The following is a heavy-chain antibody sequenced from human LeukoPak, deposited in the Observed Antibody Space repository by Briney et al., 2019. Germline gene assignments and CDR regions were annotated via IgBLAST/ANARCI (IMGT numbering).Heavy chain of an antibody. J-gene: IGHJ4*02. CDR3: ASGGVAVAGSAIDY. V-gene: IGHV1-2*02. CDR1: GYSFTDYY. D-gene: IGHD6-19*01. Sequence: ASVKVSCKASGYSFTDYYMHWVRQAPGQGLECMGWINPNSGGTNYAQKFQGRVAMTRDTSISTAYMELSSLTSDDTAVYYCASGGVAVAGSAIDYWGQGTLVTVSS. CDR2: INPNSGGT.